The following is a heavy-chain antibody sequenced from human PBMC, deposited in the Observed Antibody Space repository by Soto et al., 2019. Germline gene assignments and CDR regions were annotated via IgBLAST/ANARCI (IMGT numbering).Heavy chain of an antibody. CDR3: ARVPRITGTTAPFDY. CDR1: GGSINSGGYY. D-gene: IGHD1-20*01. CDR2: IYYSGST. J-gene: IGHJ4*02. Sequence: PSETLSLTCTVSGGSINSGGYYWSWIRQHPGKGLEWIGYIYYSGSTYYNPSLKSRVTISVDTSKNQFSLKLSSVTAADTAVYDRARVPRITGTTAPFDYWGQGTLVTVSS. V-gene: IGHV4-31*03.